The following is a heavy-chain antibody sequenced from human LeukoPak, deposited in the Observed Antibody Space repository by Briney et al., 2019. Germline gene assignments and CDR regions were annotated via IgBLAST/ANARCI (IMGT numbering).Heavy chain of an antibody. CDR1: GGSISSYY. CDR3: ARVTGYMIQDYFDY. Sequence: PSETLSLTCTVSGGSISSYYWSWIRQPPGKGLEWIGYIYYSGSTNYKPSLKSRVTISVETSKNQFSLKLRSVTAADTAVYYCARVTGYMIQDYFDYWGQGTLVTDSS. D-gene: IGHD3-22*01. CDR2: IYYSGST. J-gene: IGHJ4*02. V-gene: IGHV4-59*01.